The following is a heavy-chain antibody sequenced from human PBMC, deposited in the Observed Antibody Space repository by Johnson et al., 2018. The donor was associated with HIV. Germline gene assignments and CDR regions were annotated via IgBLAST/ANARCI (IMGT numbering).Heavy chain of an antibody. V-gene: IGHV3-74*03. J-gene: IGHJ3*02. CDR1: GFIFRNYW. D-gene: IGHD2-21*02. Sequence: EVQLLESGGGLVQPGGSLRLSCAASGFIFRNYWMHCVRQAPGKGLVWVARIYSDGSDTAYADSVKGRFTISRDNDKKTLYLQMNSLRAEDTAVYYCARNCGGVCSGHDAFDIWGQGTMVTVSS. CDR3: ARNCGGVCSGHDAFDI. CDR2: IYSDGSDT.